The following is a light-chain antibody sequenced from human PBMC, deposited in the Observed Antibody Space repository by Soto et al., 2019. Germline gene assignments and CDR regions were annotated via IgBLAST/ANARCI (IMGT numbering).Light chain of an antibody. Sequence: VMTQSPLSLPVTPGEPASISCRSSQSLLHSDGYNHLDWYLQKPGQSPQLLIYLTYHRASGVSDRFSGSGSGTEFTLKISRVEAEEVGVYYGMQSPQSLSCGGGTTLQIK. CDR3: MQSPQSLS. J-gene: IGKJ4*01. V-gene: IGKV2-28*01. CDR2: LTY. CDR1: QSLLHSDGYNH.